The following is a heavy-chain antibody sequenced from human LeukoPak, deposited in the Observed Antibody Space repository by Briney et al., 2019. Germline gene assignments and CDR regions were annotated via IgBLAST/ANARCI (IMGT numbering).Heavy chain of an antibody. V-gene: IGHV1-2*02. CDR3: AGVSGRDFDY. J-gene: IGHJ4*02. CDR2: INPNSGGT. CDR1: GYTFTDYY. D-gene: IGHD3-10*01. Sequence: ASVKVSCKASGYTFTDYYIHWVRQAPGQGLEWMGWINPNSGGTNYAQRFQGRVTMTRDTSISTAYMALRRLRSDDTAVYYCAGVSGRDFDYWGQGILVTVSS.